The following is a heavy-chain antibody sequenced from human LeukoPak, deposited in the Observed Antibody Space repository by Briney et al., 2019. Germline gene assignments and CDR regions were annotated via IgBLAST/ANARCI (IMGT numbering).Heavy chain of an antibody. V-gene: IGHV4-34*01. CDR3: ARRERVTLVRGVIRY. D-gene: IGHD3-10*01. J-gene: IGHJ4*02. CDR2: INQSGRA. Sequence: SETLSLTCTVSGYSISSGYYWSWIRQPPGKGLEWIGEINQSGRANYSSSLQSRVTISLDMSKNQISLNVRFVTAADTAVYYCARRERVTLVRGVIRYWGQGTLVTVSS. CDR1: GYSISSGYY.